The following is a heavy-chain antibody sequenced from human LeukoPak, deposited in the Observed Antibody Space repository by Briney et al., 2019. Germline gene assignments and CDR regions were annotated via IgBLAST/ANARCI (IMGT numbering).Heavy chain of an antibody. V-gene: IGHV3-48*03. Sequence: PGGSLRLSCAASGFTFSSYEMNWVRQAPGKGLEWVSYISSSGSTIYYADSVKGRFTISRDNAKNSLYLQMNSLRAEDTAVYYCARDPWTKYYYDSSGYYSDYWGQGTLVTVSS. CDR3: ARDPWTKYYYDSSGYYSDY. J-gene: IGHJ4*02. D-gene: IGHD3-22*01. CDR2: ISSSGSTI. CDR1: GFTFSSYE.